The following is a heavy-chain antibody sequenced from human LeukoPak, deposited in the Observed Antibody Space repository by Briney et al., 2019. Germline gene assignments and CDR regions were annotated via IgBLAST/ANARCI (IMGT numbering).Heavy chain of an antibody. J-gene: IGHJ4*02. D-gene: IGHD6-19*01. CDR3: VRERDRGIEVADDFDY. V-gene: IGHV3-23*01. CDR1: GFTFSMYS. CDR2: INDRGGYR. Sequence: GGSLRPSCAASGFTFSMYSMAWVRQAPGKGLEWVSVINDRGGYRQDADSVKGRFTISRDNSQNTLFLQMNSLRAEDTAVYYCVRERDRGIEVADDFDYWGQGTLVTVSS.